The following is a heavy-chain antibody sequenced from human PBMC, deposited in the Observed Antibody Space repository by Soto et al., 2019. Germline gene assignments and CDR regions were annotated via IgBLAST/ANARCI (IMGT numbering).Heavy chain of an antibody. J-gene: IGHJ4*02. Sequence: EVQLVESGGGLVKPGGSLRLSCTASGFTFSSYNMNWVRQAPGKGLERVSYISTWSSYSCNADSVKGRFTISRDNSENSRYLQLDSLRDEDTAVYYCARASHDYGALDYWGQGALVTVSS. V-gene: IGHV3-21*02. D-gene: IGHD4-17*01. CDR1: GFTFSSYN. CDR2: ISTWSSYS. CDR3: ARASHDYGALDY.